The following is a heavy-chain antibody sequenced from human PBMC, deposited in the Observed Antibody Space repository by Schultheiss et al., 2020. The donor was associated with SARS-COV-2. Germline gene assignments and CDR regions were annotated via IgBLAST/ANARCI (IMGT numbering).Heavy chain of an antibody. CDR1: GGSFSGYY. Sequence: SETLSLTCAVYGGSFSGYYWSWIRQPQGKGLEWTGETNHSGSTNYNPSLKSRVTISVDTSKNQFSLKLSSVTAADTAVYYCASSGNNGYYYYGMDVWGQGTTVTVSS. CDR3: ASSGNNGYYYYGMDV. J-gene: IGHJ6*02. D-gene: IGHD1/OR15-1a*01. CDR2: TNHSGST. V-gene: IGHV4-34*01.